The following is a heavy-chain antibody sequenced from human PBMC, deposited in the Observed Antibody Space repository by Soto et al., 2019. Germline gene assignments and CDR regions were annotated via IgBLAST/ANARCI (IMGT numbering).Heavy chain of an antibody. CDR1: GYTFTGYY. CDR2: INPNSGGT. V-gene: IGHV1-2*04. Sequence: QVQLVQSGAEVKKPGASVKVSCKASGYTFTGYYMHWVRQAPGQGLEWMGWINPNSGGTNYAQKFQGWVTMTRDTSISTAYMELSRLSSDDTAVYYCAREDCSGGSCYLFDPWGQGTLVTVSS. D-gene: IGHD2-15*01. J-gene: IGHJ5*02. CDR3: AREDCSGGSCYLFDP.